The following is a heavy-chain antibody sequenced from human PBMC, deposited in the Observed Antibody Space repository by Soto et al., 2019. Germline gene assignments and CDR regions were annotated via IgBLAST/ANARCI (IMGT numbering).Heavy chain of an antibody. Sequence: QPGGSLRLSCAASGFTFSSYAMSWVRQAPGKGLEWVSAISGSGGSTYYADSVKGRFTISRDNSKNTLYLQMSSLSAEDTAVYYCAKRWESGYDYDYFDYWGQGTLVTVSS. CDR3: AKRWESGYDYDYFDY. J-gene: IGHJ4*02. CDR2: ISGSGGST. V-gene: IGHV3-23*01. CDR1: GFTFSSYA. D-gene: IGHD5-12*01.